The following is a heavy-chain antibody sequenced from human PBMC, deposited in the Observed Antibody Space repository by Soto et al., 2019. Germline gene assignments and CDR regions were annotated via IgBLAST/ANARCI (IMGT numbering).Heavy chain of an antibody. V-gene: IGHV3-11*01. Sequence: QVQLVESGGGLVKPGGSLRLSCAASGFIFSDYYMTWIRQAPGKGLEWLSCSSNRDRSTYYADSVKDRFVDSKDNAKNLVYLQMNSLRAEDTAVYFCARAWKIEKFGVISMSKGLDGWGQGTTVTVSS. D-gene: IGHD3-3*01. J-gene: IGHJ6*02. CDR1: GFIFSDYY. CDR2: SSNRDRST. CDR3: ARAWKIEKFGVISMSKGLDG.